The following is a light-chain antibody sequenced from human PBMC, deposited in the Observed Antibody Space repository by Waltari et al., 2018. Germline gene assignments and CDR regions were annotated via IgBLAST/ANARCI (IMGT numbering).Light chain of an antibody. J-gene: IGLJ3*02. V-gene: IGLV4-69*01. Sequence: LVLTQSPSASASLGASVKLTCTLSSGYSSNVIAWLQQQPGKGPRYLMKVNSDGSHRKGDDIPDRFSASNSGTEYYVTISSLKSVDEADDYWQTGGHGTWVCGGGTKLTVL. CDR3: QTGGHGTWV. CDR2: VNSDGSH. CDR1: SGYSSNV.